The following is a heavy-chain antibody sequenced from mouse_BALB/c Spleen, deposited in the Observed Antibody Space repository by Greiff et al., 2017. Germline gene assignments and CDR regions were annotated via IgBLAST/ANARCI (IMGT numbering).Heavy chain of an antibody. CDR3: ARDHYYGSSLFAY. Sequence: EVKLMESGGGLVQPGGSLKLSCAASGFTFSSYGMSWVRQTPDKRLELVATINSNGGSTYYPDSVKGRFTISRDNAKNTLYLQMSSLKSEDTAMYYCARDHYYGSSLFAYWGQGTLVTVSA. V-gene: IGHV5-6-3*01. CDR1: GFTFSSYG. CDR2: INSNGGST. D-gene: IGHD1-1*01. J-gene: IGHJ3*01.